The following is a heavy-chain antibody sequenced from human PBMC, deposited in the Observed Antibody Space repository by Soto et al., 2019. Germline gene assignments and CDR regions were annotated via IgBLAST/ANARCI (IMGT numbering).Heavy chain of an antibody. CDR1: GFTFSSYA. CDR2: ISGSGGST. J-gene: IGHJ4*02. CDR3: AKDGSDCSGGSCYWDVLDY. D-gene: IGHD2-15*01. V-gene: IGHV3-23*01. Sequence: EVQLLESGGGLVQPGGSLRLSCAASGFTFSSYAMSWVRQAPGKGLEWVSAISGSGGSTYYADSVKGRFTISRDNSKNTLYLKMNSLRAEDTAVYYCAKDGSDCSGGSCYWDVLDYWGQGTLVTVSS.